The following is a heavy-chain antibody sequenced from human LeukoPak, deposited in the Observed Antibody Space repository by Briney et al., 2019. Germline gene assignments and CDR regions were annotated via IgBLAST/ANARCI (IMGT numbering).Heavy chain of an antibody. CDR1: GYSFIDYW. Sequence: HGASLQISCKTSGYSFIDYWIGWVRQLPGKGLEWMGFIYPSDSDTRYSPSFQGQVTISADKSISTAYLQWSSLKASDTAMYYCARLWWDGSGWPIDSWGQGTLVTVSS. V-gene: IGHV5-51*01. D-gene: IGHD6-19*01. CDR2: IYPSDSDT. CDR3: ARLWWDGSGWPIDS. J-gene: IGHJ4*02.